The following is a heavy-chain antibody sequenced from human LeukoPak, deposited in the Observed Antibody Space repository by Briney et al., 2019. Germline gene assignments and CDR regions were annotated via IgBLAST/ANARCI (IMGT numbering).Heavy chain of an antibody. CDR2: ISWNSGRI. Sequence: PGGSLRLSCAASGFTFDDYAMHWVRQAPGKGLEWVSGISWNSGRIDYADSVKGRFTISRDNAKNCLYLQMNSLRAEDTALYYCAKDLGATLEDAFDIWGQGTMVSVSS. V-gene: IGHV3-9*01. CDR1: GFTFDDYA. D-gene: IGHD1-26*01. J-gene: IGHJ3*02. CDR3: AKDLGATLEDAFDI.